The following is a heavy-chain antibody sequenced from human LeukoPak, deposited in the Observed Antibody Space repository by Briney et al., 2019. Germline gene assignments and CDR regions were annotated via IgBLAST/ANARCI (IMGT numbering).Heavy chain of an antibody. V-gene: IGHV3-30-3*01. CDR2: ISYDGSNK. CDR3: ARVGGQKTYYYDSSGNPSGYGMDV. D-gene: IGHD3-22*01. J-gene: IGHJ6*02. CDR1: GFTLSSYA. Sequence: GGSLRLSCAASGFTLSSYAMHWVRQAPGKGLEWVAVISYDGSNKYYADSVKGRFTISRDNSKNTLYLQMNSLRAEDTAVYYCARVGGQKTYYYDSSGNPSGYGMDVWGQGTTVTVSS.